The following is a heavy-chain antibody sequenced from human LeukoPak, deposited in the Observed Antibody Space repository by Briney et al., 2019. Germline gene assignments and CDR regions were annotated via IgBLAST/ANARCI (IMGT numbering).Heavy chain of an antibody. Sequence: GGSLRLSCAASGFTFTNYAMSWVRQAPGKGLEWVSAISGGGGTTYYADSVEGRFTISRDNSKNTLYLQMSSLRAEDTAVYYCAKDHGGSRDRAFDIWGQGTMVTVSS. CDR2: ISGGGGTT. D-gene: IGHD1-26*01. J-gene: IGHJ3*02. CDR1: GFTFTNYA. CDR3: AKDHGGSRDRAFDI. V-gene: IGHV3-23*01.